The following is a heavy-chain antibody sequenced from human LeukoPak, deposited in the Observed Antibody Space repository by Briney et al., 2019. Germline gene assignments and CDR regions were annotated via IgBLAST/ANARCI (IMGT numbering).Heavy chain of an antibody. CDR2: FDPEDGET. V-gene: IGHV1-24*01. CDR3: ATGPTIFGVVIQFDY. Sequence: ASVKVSCKVSGYTLTELSMHWVRQAPVKGLEWMGGFDPEDGETIYAQKFQGRVTMTEDTSTDTAYMELSSLRSEDTAVYYCATGPTIFGVVIQFDYWGQGTLVTVSS. D-gene: IGHD3-3*01. CDR1: GYTLTELS. J-gene: IGHJ4*02.